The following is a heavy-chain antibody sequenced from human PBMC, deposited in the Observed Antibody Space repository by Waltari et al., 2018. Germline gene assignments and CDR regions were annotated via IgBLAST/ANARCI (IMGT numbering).Heavy chain of an antibody. V-gene: IGHV4-34*01. J-gene: IGHJ3*02. D-gene: IGHD1-26*01. CDR2: INHSGRT. CDR1: GGSFLGYY. Sequence: QLQLQESGPGLVKPSETLSLPCTVYGGSFLGYYCIWFRPPPGKGLEWIGEINHSGRTNYNPSLKSRVTISVDTSKNQFSLKLSSVTAADTAVYYCARAWISLILGATSAFDIWGQGTMVTVS. CDR3: ARAWISLILGATSAFDI.